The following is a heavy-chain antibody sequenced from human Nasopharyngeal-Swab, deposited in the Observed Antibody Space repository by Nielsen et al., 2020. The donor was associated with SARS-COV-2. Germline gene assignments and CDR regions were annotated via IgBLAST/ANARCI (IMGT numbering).Heavy chain of an antibody. J-gene: IGHJ3*02. D-gene: IGHD5-12*01. CDR2: IYHSGST. Sequence: SQTLSLTCAVSGGSISSGGYSWSWLRQPPGKGLEWIGYIYHSGSTYYNPSLKSRVTISVDRSKNQFSLKLSSVTAADTAVYYCARGRGSQLDAFDIWGQGTMVTVSS. CDR1: GGSISSGGYS. V-gene: IGHV4-30-2*01. CDR3: ARGRGSQLDAFDI.